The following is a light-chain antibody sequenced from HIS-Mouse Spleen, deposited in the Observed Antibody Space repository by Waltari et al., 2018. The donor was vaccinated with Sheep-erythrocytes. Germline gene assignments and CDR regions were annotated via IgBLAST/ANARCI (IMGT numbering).Light chain of an antibody. Sequence: SSELTPDPAVSVSLGQTVRITCQGYSVRSQYASWYQQKPGQAPVLVIYGKNNRPSGIPDRFSGSSSGNTASLNITGAQAEDEADYYCNSRDSSGNHYVFGTGTKVTVL. CDR3: NSRDSSGNHYV. J-gene: IGLJ1*01. CDR2: GKN. CDR1: SVRSQY. V-gene: IGLV3-19*01.